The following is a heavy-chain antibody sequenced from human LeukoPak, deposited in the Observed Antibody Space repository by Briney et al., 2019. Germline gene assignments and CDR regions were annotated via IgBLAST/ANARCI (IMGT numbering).Heavy chain of an antibody. Sequence: ASVKVSCKASGYTFTNYDINWVRQAPGQGLEWMGWMNPHSGNAGFAQKFQGRVTMTRNTSINTAYMELSSLGSEDTAVYYCARDANLHPYYYYYMDVWGTGTTVTVSS. CDR2: MNPHSGNA. CDR3: ARDANLHPYYYYYMDV. D-gene: IGHD4/OR15-4a*01. V-gene: IGHV1-8*01. CDR1: GYTFTNYD. J-gene: IGHJ6*03.